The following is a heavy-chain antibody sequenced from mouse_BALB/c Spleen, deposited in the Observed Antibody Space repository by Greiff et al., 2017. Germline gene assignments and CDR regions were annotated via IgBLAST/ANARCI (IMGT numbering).Heavy chain of an antibody. V-gene: IGHV5-9-4*01. D-gene: IGHD1-1*01. CDR2: ISSGGSYT. CDR1: GFTFSSYA. Sequence: EVKLVESGGGLVKPGGSLKLSCAASGFTFSSYAMSWVRQSPEKRLEWVAEISSGGSYTYYPDTVTGRFTISRDNAKNTLYLEMSSLRSEDTAMYYCARERAITTVVGDWYFDVWGAGTTVTVSS. J-gene: IGHJ1*01. CDR3: ARERAITTVVGDWYFDV.